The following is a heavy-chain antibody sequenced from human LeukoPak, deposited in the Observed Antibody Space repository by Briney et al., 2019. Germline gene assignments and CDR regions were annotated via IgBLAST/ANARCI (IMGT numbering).Heavy chain of an antibody. D-gene: IGHD4-17*01. J-gene: IGHJ4*02. CDR2: IKNDGSQK. CDR1: GFTVSTYW. V-gene: IGHV3-7*05. Sequence: PGGSLRLSCAASGFTVSTYWMSWVRQAPGKGLEWVANIKNDGSQKYYVDSVKSRFTISRDNAKNSLYLQLNSLRAEDTAVYYCARDGFVWASGIDYGLFDYWGQGTLVTVSS. CDR3: ARDGFVWASGIDYGLFDY.